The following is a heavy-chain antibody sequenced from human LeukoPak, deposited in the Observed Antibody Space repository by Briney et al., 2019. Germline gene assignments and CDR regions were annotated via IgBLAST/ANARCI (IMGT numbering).Heavy chain of an antibody. CDR2: INHSGST. CDR1: GGSFSGYY. D-gene: IGHD2-2*02. V-gene: IGHV4-34*01. CDR3: ARGTFGDIVVVPAAIHDY. J-gene: IGHJ4*02. Sequence: PSETLSLTCAVYGGSFSGYYWSWIRQPPGKGLEWIGEINHSGSTSYNPSLKSRVTISVDTSKNQFSLKLSSVTAADTAVYYCARGTFGDIVVVPAAIHDYWGQGTLVTVSS.